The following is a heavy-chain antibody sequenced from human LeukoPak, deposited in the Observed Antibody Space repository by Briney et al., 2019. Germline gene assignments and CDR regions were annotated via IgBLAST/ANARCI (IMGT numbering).Heavy chain of an antibody. CDR3: ATVDPLGYYFDY. D-gene: IGHD7-27*01. J-gene: IGHJ4*02. V-gene: IGHV1-24*01. Sequence: ASVKVSCKVSGYTLTELSMHWVRQAPGKGLEWMGGFDPEDGETIYAQKFQGRVTMTEDTSTDTAYMELSSLRSEETAVYYCATVDPLGYYFDYWGQGTLVTVSS. CDR2: FDPEDGET. CDR1: GYTLTELS.